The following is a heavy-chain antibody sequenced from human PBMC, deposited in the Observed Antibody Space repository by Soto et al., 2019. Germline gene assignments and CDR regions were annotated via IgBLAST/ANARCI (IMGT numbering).Heavy chain of an antibody. CDR1: GGSVSSGSYY. Sequence: SETLSLTCTVSGGSVSSGSYYWSWIRQPPGKGLEWIGYIYYSGSTNYNPSLKSRVTISVDTSKSQFSLKLSSVTAADTAVYYCARDVRLRYYYYMDVWGKGTTVTVSS. J-gene: IGHJ6*03. D-gene: IGHD5-12*01. V-gene: IGHV4-61*01. CDR2: IYYSGST. CDR3: ARDVRLRYYYYMDV.